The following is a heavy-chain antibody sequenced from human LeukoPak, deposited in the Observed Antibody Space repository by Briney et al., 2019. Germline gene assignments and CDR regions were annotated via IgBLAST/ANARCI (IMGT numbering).Heavy chain of an antibody. Sequence: SETLSLTCAVYGGSLSGSYWSWIRQPPGKGLGWMGEINHFGSTTYNPSLKSRVTISVDTSKNHFSLKLSSVTAADTAVFYCARGVPSYAYDGSGYYHSSAGYKPWGQGALVTVSS. V-gene: IGHV4-34*01. CDR3: ARGVPSYAYDGSGYYHSSAGYKP. D-gene: IGHD3-22*01. J-gene: IGHJ3*01. CDR2: INHFGST. CDR1: GGSLSGSY.